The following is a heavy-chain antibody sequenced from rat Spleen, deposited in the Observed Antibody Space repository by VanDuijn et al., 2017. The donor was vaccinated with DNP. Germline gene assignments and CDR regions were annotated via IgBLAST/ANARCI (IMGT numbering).Heavy chain of an antibody. CDR3: ARDYYSSSFVY. V-gene: IGHV2-34*01. CDR1: GFSLTSYS. CDR2: MWYDGDA. D-gene: IGHD1-2*01. Sequence: QVQLKESGPGLVQPSETLSLTCTVSGFSLTSYSVSWVRQSSGKGPEWMGRMWYDGDAAYNSALKSRLSISRDTSRNQVFLKMNSLQTEDTAIYFCARDYYSSSFVYWGQGTLVTVSS. J-gene: IGHJ3*01.